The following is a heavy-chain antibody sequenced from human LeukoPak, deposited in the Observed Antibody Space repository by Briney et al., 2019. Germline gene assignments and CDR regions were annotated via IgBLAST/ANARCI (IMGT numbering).Heavy chain of an antibody. J-gene: IGHJ4*02. D-gene: IGHD5-18*01. CDR2: IYYSGST. Sequence: SETLSLTCTVSGGSISSSSYYWGWIRQPPGKGLEWIGSIYYSGSTYYNPSLKSRVTISVDTSKNQFSLKLSSVTAADTAVYYCARDGSGYSYGYYFDYWGQGTLVTVSS. V-gene: IGHV4-39*07. CDR1: GGSISSSSYY. CDR3: ARDGSGYSYGYYFDY.